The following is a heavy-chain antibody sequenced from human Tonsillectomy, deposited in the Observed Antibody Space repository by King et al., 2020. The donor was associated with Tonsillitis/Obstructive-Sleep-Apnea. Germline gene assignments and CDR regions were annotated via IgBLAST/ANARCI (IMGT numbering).Heavy chain of an antibody. J-gene: IGHJ3*02. D-gene: IGHD3-22*01. CDR2: INQDGSEK. CDR3: ARVFDYFVSSGYRAFDI. Sequence: VQLVESGGGLVQPGGSLRLSCVASGFTFSSYWMSWVRQAPGKGLEWVANINQDGSEKYYVDSVKGRFTISRDNAKNSLYLQMNSLRAEDTAVYYCARVFDYFVSSGYRAFDIWGQGTMVTVSS. V-gene: IGHV3-7*03. CDR1: GFTFSSYW.